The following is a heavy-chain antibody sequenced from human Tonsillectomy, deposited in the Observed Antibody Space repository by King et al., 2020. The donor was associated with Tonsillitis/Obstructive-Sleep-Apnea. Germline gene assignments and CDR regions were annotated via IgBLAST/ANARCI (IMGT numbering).Heavy chain of an antibody. Sequence: QLQESGPGLVKPSETLSLTCTVSGGSIGTSSYFWGWVRQPPGKGLEWIGSISYTGTTYYNPSLKSRVSISVDTSKTQFSLNLGSVTAADTAVYYCAEGTVIFPFDSWGQGTLVTVSS. D-gene: IGHD3-10*01. CDR3: AEGTVIFPFDS. CDR1: GGSIGTSSYF. J-gene: IGHJ4*02. V-gene: IGHV4-39*01. CDR2: ISYTGTT.